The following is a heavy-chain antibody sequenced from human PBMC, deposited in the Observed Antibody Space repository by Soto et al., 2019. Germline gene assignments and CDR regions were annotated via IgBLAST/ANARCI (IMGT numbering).Heavy chain of an antibody. D-gene: IGHD3-22*01. Sequence: ASVKVSCKASGYTFASYAISWMRQAPGQGLEWMGWISAYNGNTNYAQKLQGRVTMTTDTSTSTAYMELSSVTAADTAVYYCARDLSGSGYSLDYWGQGTLVTVS. CDR3: ARDLSGSGYSLDY. J-gene: IGHJ4*02. CDR2: ISAYNGNT. CDR1: GYTFASYA. V-gene: IGHV1-18*01.